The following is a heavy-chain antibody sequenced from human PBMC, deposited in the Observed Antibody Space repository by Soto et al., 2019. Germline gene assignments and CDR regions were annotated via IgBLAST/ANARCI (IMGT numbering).Heavy chain of an antibody. D-gene: IGHD6-13*01. CDR2: LSYRGTT. CDR1: GGSFNSGAYY. CDR3: ARVSATRTRWFGP. Sequence: SETLSLTCAVYGGSFNSGAYYWGWIRRHPGKGLEWIGYLSYRGTTYYSPSLKSRLTMSLDTSKNQFSLKLNSVTAADTAVYYCARVSATRTRWFGPWGPGTLVTVSS. J-gene: IGHJ5*02. V-gene: IGHV4-31*11.